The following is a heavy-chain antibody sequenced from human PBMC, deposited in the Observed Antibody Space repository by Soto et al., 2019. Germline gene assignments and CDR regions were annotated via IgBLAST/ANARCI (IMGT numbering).Heavy chain of an antibody. CDR1: GGSISSYY. J-gene: IGHJ4*02. Sequence: QVQLQESGPGLVKPSETLSLTCSVSGGSISSYYWCWIRQSPGKQLEWIGYIDSSGSTNYNPSLESRVTISVDTSKNQFSLKLTSVTAADTAVYYCARGLTGDYWGQGTLVTVSS. D-gene: IGHD3-10*01. CDR3: ARGLTGDY. CDR2: IDSSGST. V-gene: IGHV4-59*01.